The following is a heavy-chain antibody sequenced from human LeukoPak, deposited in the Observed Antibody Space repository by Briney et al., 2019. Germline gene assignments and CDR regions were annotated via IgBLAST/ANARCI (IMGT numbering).Heavy chain of an antibody. CDR1: GFTFSSYW. V-gene: IGHV3-7*01. CDR2: IKQDGSEK. CDR3: ARDMATVTTSPSDY. J-gene: IGHJ4*02. D-gene: IGHD4-17*01. Sequence: PGGSLRLSCAASGFTFSSYWMSWVRQAPGKGLEWVANIKQDGSEKYYVDSVKGRFTISRDNAKNSRYLQMNSLRAEDTAVYYCARDMATVTTSPSDYWGQGTLVTVSS.